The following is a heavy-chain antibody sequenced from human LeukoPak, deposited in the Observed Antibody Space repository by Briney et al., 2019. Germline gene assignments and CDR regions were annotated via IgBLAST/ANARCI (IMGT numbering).Heavy chain of an antibody. V-gene: IGHV3-48*02. CDR2: ISSSSSTI. D-gene: IGHD6-13*01. CDR1: GFTFSSYS. J-gene: IGHJ3*02. CDR3: ARERDSSSWYAFDI. Sequence: PGGSLRLSCAASGFTFSSYSLNWVRQAPGKRLQWVSHISSSSSTIYYGDSVKGRFTISRDNAKNSLYLQMNSLRDEDTAVYYCARERDSSSWYAFDIWGQGRMVTVSS.